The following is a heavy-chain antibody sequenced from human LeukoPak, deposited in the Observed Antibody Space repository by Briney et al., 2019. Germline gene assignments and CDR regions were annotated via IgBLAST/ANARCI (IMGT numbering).Heavy chain of an antibody. J-gene: IGHJ4*02. CDR1: GGSISSSSYY. CDR2: IYYSGST. Sequence: SETLSLTCTVSGGSISSSSYYWGWIRQPPGKGLEWIGSIYYSGSTYYNPSLKSRVTISVDTSKNQFSLKLSSVTAADTAVYYCARQSPRYYYDSSGYFGYWGQGTLVTVSS. CDR3: ARQSPRYYYDSSGYFGY. D-gene: IGHD3-22*01. V-gene: IGHV4-39*01.